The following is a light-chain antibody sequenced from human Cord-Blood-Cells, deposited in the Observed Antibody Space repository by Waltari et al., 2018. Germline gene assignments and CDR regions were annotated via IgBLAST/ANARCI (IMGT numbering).Light chain of an antibody. CDR1: SSDVGGYNY. J-gene: IGLJ1*01. Sequence: QSALTQPASVSGSPGQSITISCTGTSSDVGGYNYVSWYQQHPGKAPKRMVYGFSNRPSGVSDRFAGSKSGNTASLTISGLQAEDEADYYCSSYTSSSTLVFGTGTKVTVL. CDR2: GFS. V-gene: IGLV2-14*01. CDR3: SSYTSSSTLV.